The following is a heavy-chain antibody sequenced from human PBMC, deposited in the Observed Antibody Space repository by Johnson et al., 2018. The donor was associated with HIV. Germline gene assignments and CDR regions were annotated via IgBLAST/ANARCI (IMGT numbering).Heavy chain of an antibody. V-gene: IGHV3-30*03. CDR1: GFTFSSYG. CDR3: ARSWGIADI. Sequence: QMLLVESGGGVVQPGRSLRLSCAASGFTFSSYGMHWVRQAPGKGLEWVAVISYDGSNKYYADSVKGRFTISRDNSKNTLYLQMNSLRAEDTAVYYCARSWGIADIWGQGTMVTVSS. D-gene: IGHD6-13*01. CDR2: ISYDGSNK. J-gene: IGHJ3*02.